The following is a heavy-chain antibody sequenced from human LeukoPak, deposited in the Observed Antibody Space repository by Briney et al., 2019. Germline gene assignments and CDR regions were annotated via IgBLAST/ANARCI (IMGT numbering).Heavy chain of an antibody. V-gene: IGHV3-48*03. CDR3: ARGLRTDFWSGYYSYFDY. CDR1: GFTLSSYE. J-gene: IGHJ4*02. D-gene: IGHD3-3*01. CDR2: ISSSGNTI. Sequence: GGSLRLSCAASGFTLSSYEMNWVRRAPGKGLEWVAYISSSGNTIYYADSVKGRSTISRDNAKNSLYLQMNSLRAEDTAVYYCARGLRTDFWSGYYSYFDYWGQASLVTVSS.